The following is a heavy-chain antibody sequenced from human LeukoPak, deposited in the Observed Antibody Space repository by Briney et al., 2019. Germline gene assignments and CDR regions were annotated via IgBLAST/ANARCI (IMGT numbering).Heavy chain of an antibody. D-gene: IGHD3-16*01. CDR3: AIAPPPGATAYGVVDY. V-gene: IGHV4-34*01. J-gene: IGHJ4*02. CDR2: INHSGST. CDR1: GGSFSDYY. Sequence: SETLSLICAVYGGSFSDYYWSWLRQPPGKGLEWIGEINHSGSTKYNPPLKSRVTISVDTSKNQFSLKLSSVTAADTAVYYCAIAPPPGATAYGVVDYWGQGTLVTVSS.